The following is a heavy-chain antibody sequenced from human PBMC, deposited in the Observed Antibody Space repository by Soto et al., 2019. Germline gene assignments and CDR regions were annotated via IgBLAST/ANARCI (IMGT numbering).Heavy chain of an antibody. Sequence: QVQLVQSGAEVKKPGSSVKVSCKASGGTLNKHAITWVRRAPGQGLEWRGGLIPMFGIPNYPQKFQGRDNITADDSTNSSHMELHSLTSDDTDVYYCARGGTSGWLKGAYDVWGQGTMVTVSS. V-gene: IGHV1-69*01. J-gene: IGHJ3*01. D-gene: IGHD6-13*01. CDR1: GGTLNKHA. CDR3: ARGGTSGWLKGAYDV. CDR2: LIPMFGIP.